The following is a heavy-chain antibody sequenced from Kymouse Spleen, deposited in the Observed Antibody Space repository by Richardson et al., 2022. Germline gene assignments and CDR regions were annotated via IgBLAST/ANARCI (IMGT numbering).Heavy chain of an antibody. D-gene: IGHD3-10*01. Sequence: QVQLQESGPGLVKPSQTLSLTCTVSGGSISSGGYYWSWIRQHPGKGLEWIGYIYYSGSTYYNPSLKSRVTISVDTSKNQFSLKLSSVTAADTAVYYCARDEILWFGESPLYYYYYGMDVWGQGTTVTVSS. CDR3: ARDEILWFGESPLYYYYYGMDV. CDR2: IYYSGST. CDR1: GGSISSGGYY. J-gene: IGHJ6*02. V-gene: IGHV4-31*03.